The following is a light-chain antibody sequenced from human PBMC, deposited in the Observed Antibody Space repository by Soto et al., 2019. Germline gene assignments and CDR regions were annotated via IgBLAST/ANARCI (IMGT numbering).Light chain of an antibody. CDR1: SSDVDGYNY. CDR3: SSYTSSSTSRV. Sequence: QSALTQPGSVSGSPGQSITISGTGTSSDVDGYNYVSWYQQHPGKAPKLMIYDVSNRPSGVSNRFSGSKSGNTASLTISGLQAEDKADYYCSSYTSSSTSRVFGTGTKLTVL. CDR2: DVS. V-gene: IGLV2-14*01. J-gene: IGLJ1*01.